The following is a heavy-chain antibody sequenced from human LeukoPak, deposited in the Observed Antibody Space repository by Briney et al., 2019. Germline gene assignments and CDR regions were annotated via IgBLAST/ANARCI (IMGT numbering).Heavy chain of an antibody. CDR3: ARAYYYDSSGAYYFDY. V-gene: IGHV1-2*06. Sequence: VASVKVPFKASGYTLTDYYMHWVRQAPGQGLEWMGRINPNSGGTNYAQKFQGRVTMTRDTSISTAYMELSRLRSDDTAVYYCARAYYYDSSGAYYFDYWGQGTLVTVSS. J-gene: IGHJ4*02. D-gene: IGHD3-22*01. CDR2: INPNSGGT. CDR1: GYTLTDYY.